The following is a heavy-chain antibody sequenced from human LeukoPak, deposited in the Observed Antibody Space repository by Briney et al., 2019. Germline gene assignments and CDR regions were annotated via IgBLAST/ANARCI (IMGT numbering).Heavy chain of an antibody. Sequence: GGSLRLSCAASGFTFSSYWMSWVRQGPGKGLEGVANIKKDGREKYYVDSVKGRFTISRDNAKNSLYLQMNSLRAEDTAVYYCARDHSQYYYGSGSSYDYWGQGTLVTVSS. CDR2: IKKDGREK. V-gene: IGHV3-7*01. D-gene: IGHD3-10*01. CDR3: ARDHSQYYYGSGSSYDY. CDR1: GFTFSSYW. J-gene: IGHJ4*02.